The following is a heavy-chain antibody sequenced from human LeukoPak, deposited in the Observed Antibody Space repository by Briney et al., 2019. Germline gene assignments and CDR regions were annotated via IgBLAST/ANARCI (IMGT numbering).Heavy chain of an antibody. CDR3: TTAPDSMDC. J-gene: IGHJ4*02. CDR2: IKSKTDGGTA. D-gene: IGHD3-3*01. V-gene: IGHV3-15*01. CDR1: GFTFSSAW. Sequence: GGSLRLSCAASGFTFSSAWMTWVRQAPGKGLEWVGRIKSKTDGGTAEHAAPVKGRFTISRDDSQNTLYMQMSSLRPEDAAVYYCTTAPDSMDCWGQGTLVTVSS.